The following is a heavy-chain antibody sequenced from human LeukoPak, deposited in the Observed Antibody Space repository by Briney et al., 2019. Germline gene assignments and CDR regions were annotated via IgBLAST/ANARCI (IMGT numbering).Heavy chain of an antibody. J-gene: IGHJ6*02. D-gene: IGHD3-10*01. Sequence: GGSLRLSCAASGFTFSRCALRWVPQFPGKGLEGVSAITGAGGITYYTDSVRGRFTISRDTSKNTLYLQMNSLRADDTAVYYGAKRLSCESGSYSVMDVWGQGTTVTVSS. CDR2: ITGAGGIT. CDR1: GFTFSRCA. CDR3: AKRLSCESGSYSVMDV. V-gene: IGHV3-23*01.